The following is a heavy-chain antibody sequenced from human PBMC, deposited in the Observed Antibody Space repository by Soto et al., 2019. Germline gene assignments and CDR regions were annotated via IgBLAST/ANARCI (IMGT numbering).Heavy chain of an antibody. Sequence: ETLSLTCAVDGGCLSGYYWSWIRQPPGKGLEWIGEINHSGSTNYNPSLKSRVTISVDTSKNQFSLKLSSVTAAETAVYYCARDPYDAIAARGVGYYYYGMDVWGQGTTVTVSS. CDR1: GGCLSGYY. V-gene: IGHV4-34*01. D-gene: IGHD3-10*01. CDR2: INHSGST. J-gene: IGHJ6*02. CDR3: ARDPYDAIAARGVGYYYYGMDV.